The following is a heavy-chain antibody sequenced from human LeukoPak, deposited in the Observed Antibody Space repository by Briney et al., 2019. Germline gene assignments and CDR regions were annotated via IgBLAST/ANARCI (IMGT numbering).Heavy chain of an antibody. D-gene: IGHD5-24*01. CDR1: GYKFTNYW. Sequence: GESLKISRKGSGYKFTNYWIGWVRQMPGKGPEWMGIIYPGDSDTRYSPSIQGQVTISADTSISTVYLQWNSLKSSDTAMYYCALRVGRDGYKGWGQGTMVTVSS. CDR3: ALRVGRDGYKG. V-gene: IGHV5-51*01. J-gene: IGHJ3*01. CDR2: IYPGDSDT.